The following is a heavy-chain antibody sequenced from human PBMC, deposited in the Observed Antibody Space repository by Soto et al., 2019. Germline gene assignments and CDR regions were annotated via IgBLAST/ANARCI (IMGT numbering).Heavy chain of an antibody. D-gene: IGHD2-15*01. V-gene: IGHV4-39*01. Sequence: PSETLSLTCTVSGGSISSSSYYWGWIRQPPGKGLEWIGSIYYSGSTYYNPSLKSRVTISVDTSKNQFSLKLSSVTAADTAVYYCARGNCSGGSCYEYNWFDPWGQGTLVTV. CDR1: GGSISSSSYY. CDR2: IYYSGST. CDR3: ARGNCSGGSCYEYNWFDP. J-gene: IGHJ5*02.